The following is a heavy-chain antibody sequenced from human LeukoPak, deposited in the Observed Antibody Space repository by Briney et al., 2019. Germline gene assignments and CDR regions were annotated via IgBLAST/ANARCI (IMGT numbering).Heavy chain of an antibody. Sequence: PETLSLTCAVYGGSFSGYYWSWIRQPPGKGLEWIGEINHSGSTNYNQSLKSRVTISVDTSKNQFSLKLSSVTAADTAVYYCARGNSNSYYYYYMDVWGKGTTVTVSS. CDR1: GGSFSGYY. J-gene: IGHJ6*03. D-gene: IGHD4-11*01. CDR2: INHSGST. CDR3: ARGNSNSYYYYYMDV. V-gene: IGHV4-34*01.